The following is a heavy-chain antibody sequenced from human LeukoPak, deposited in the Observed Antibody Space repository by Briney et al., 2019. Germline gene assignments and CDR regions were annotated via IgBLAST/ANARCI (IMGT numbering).Heavy chain of an antibody. Sequence: QPGGSLRLSCAASGFTFDDYAMHWVRQAPGKGLEWVSGISWNSGSVGYADSVKGRFTISRDNAKNSLYLQMNSLRAEDTALYYCAKDISPLLLRIFDYWGQGTLVTVSS. J-gene: IGHJ4*02. CDR1: GFTFDDYA. CDR2: ISWNSGSV. D-gene: IGHD2-15*01. CDR3: AKDISPLLLRIFDY. V-gene: IGHV3-9*01.